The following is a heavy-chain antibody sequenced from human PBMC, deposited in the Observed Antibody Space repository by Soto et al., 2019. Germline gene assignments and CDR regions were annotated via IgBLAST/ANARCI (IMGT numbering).Heavy chain of an antibody. CDR1: GGTFSSYA. Sequence: ASVKVSCKASGGTFSSYAISWVRQAPGQGLEWMGGIIPIFGTANYAQKFQGRVTITADESTSTAYMELSSLRSEDTAVYYCAVTYYYDSSGYYPPGYWGQGTLVTVSS. D-gene: IGHD3-22*01. V-gene: IGHV1-69*13. CDR3: AVTYYYDSSGYYPPGY. J-gene: IGHJ4*02. CDR2: IIPIFGTA.